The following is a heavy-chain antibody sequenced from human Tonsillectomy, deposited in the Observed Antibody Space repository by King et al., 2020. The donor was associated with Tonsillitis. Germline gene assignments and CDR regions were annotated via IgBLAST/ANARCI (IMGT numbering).Heavy chain of an antibody. CDR1: GDSISGDVYY. V-gene: IGHV4-31*03. CDR2: VHYSGNT. D-gene: IGHD6-13*01. Sequence: QLQDSGPGLVKPSQTLSLTCTVSGDSISGDVYYCSWIRQLPGKGPEWVGYVHYSGNTYYKSSLRGRLTISVDTSKSHFFLKLTSVTAADTAVYYCARGGFSSSFLDLYFDLWGRGTLVTVS. CDR3: ARGGFSSSFLDLYFDL. J-gene: IGHJ2*01.